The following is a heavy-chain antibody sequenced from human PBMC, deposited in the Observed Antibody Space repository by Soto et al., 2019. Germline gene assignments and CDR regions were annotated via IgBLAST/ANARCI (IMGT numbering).Heavy chain of an antibody. V-gene: IGHV4-31*03. J-gene: IGHJ4*02. CDR1: GGSISSGGYH. CDR2: IYYSGST. CDR3: ARGVRD. Sequence: SETLSLTCTVSGGSISSGGYHWSWIRQHPGKGLEWIGYIYYSGSTSYNPSLKSRVTISEDTSKNQFSLKLSSVTAADTAVYFCARGVRDWGQGTLVTVPQ. D-gene: IGHD3-10*01.